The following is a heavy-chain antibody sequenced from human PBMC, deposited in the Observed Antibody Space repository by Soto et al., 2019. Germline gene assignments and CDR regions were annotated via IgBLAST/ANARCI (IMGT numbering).Heavy chain of an antibody. Sequence: QVQLVESGGGVVQPGRSLRLSCAASGFTFSSYGMHWVRQAPGKGLEWVAVISYDGSNKYYADSVKGRFTISRDNSKNTLYLQMNSLRAEDTAVYYCAKSARAAAAGTHYWGQGTLVTVSS. D-gene: IGHD6-13*01. CDR1: GFTFSSYG. CDR3: AKSARAAAAGTHY. J-gene: IGHJ4*02. CDR2: ISYDGSNK. V-gene: IGHV3-30*18.